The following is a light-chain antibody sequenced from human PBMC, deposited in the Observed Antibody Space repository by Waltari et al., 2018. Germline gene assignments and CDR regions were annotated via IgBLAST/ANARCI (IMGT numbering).Light chain of an antibody. V-gene: IGKV1-12*01. CDR1: QGISSW. CDR2: GAS. J-gene: IGKJ3*01. Sequence: DIQMTQSPSSVSASVGDRVTITCRASQGISSWLVWYQQKPGKAPELLIYGASSLQSGVPSRFNGSGSGTDFTLTISSLQPEDFATYYCQQANSFPPFTFGPGTKVDIK. CDR3: QQANSFPPFT.